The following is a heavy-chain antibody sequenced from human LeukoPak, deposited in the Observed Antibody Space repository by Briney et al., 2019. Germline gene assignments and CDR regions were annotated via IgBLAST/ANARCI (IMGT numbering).Heavy chain of an antibody. Sequence: PGRSLRLSCAASGFTFVNYGFHWVRQAPVKALEWVAFISYNGNQKYGDSVKGRFTISRDNSKNTLYLQVNGLRPEDTAVYYCARDPLDISRWTNAFDIWGQGTMVTVSS. J-gene: IGHJ3*02. V-gene: IGHV3-30-3*01. CDR1: GFTFVNYG. CDR2: ISYNGNQ. D-gene: IGHD2-2*03. CDR3: ARDPLDISRWTNAFDI.